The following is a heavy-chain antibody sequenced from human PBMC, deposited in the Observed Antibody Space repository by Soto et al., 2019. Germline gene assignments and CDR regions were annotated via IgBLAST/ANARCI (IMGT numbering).Heavy chain of an antibody. CDR3: ARGYWFDP. CDR2: IYQSGTT. CDR1: GGSVRSGSYY. J-gene: IGHJ5*02. V-gene: IGHV4-61*01. Sequence: SETLSLTCSVSGGSVRSGSYYWTWIRQPPGKGLEWIGYIYQSGTTNYNASLKSRVTISIDTSKNQFFLKLNSVTAADTAVYYCARGYWFDPWGPGTLVTVSS.